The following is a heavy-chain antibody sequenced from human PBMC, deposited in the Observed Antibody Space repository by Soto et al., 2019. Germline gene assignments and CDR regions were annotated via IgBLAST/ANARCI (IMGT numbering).Heavy chain of an antibody. Sequence: EVQLLESGGGLVQPGGSLRLSCAASGFTFSSYAMTWVRQPPGKGREWVSAFSGSGVGTYYADSVKGRFTISRDNSKNTLYLQMNSLRAEDTAVYYCAKGGGSKDYYDTSGYYLYYYYAMDVWGQGTTVTVSS. J-gene: IGHJ6*02. D-gene: IGHD3-22*01. CDR1: GFTFSSYA. CDR2: FSGSGVGT. CDR3: AKGGGSKDYYDTSGYYLYYYYAMDV. V-gene: IGHV3-23*01.